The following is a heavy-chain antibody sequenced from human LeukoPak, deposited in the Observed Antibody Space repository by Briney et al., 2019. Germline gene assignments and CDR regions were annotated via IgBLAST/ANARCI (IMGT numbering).Heavy chain of an antibody. CDR1: RFTFSSYS. V-gene: IGHV3-48*01. CDR3: ARAPYTSGWYRGDNDY. CDR2: ISGSSGTR. J-gene: IGHJ4*02. D-gene: IGHD6-19*01. Sequence: GGSLRLSCAASRFTFSSYSMNWVRQAPGKGLEWVSYISGSSGTRYYADSVKGRFTISRDNAKNSLYLQMNSLRAEDTAAYYCARAPYTSGWYRGDNDYWGQGTLVTVSS.